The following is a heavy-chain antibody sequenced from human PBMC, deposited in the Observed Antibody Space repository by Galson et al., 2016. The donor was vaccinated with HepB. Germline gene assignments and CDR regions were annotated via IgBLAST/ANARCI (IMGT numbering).Heavy chain of an antibody. CDR2: INVGNGDT. D-gene: IGHD3-10*01. Sequence: SVKVSCKAFGYDFIRYNMHWVRQAPGERPEWMGWINVGNGDTKYAEKFQGRVTITRDKSASSTYLELSSLRSEDTSVYYCARERRFGESIYWFDTGGQGTLVTVSS. J-gene: IGHJ5*02. CDR1: GYDFIRYN. CDR3: ARERRFGESIYWFDT. V-gene: IGHV1-3*01.